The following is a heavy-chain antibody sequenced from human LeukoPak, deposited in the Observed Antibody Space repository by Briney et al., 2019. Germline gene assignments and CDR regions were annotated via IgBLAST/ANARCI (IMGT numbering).Heavy chain of an antibody. CDR1: GYTFTSYG. D-gene: IGHD3-16*01. CDR2: ISAYNYYT. V-gene: IGHV1-18*01. Sequence: GASVKVSCKASGYTFTSYGISWVRQAPGRGLEWVGWISAYNYYTKYVEKFQGRVTMTIDTSTSTAYMELRSLRSDDTAVYYCATTRGSHVLTPYFDYWGQGTLVTVSS. CDR3: ATTRGSHVLTPYFDY. J-gene: IGHJ4*02.